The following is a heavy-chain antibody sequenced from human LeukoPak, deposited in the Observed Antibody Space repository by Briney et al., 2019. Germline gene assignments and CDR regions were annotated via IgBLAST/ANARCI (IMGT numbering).Heavy chain of an antibody. CDR2: IIPIFGTA. CDR1: GGTFSSYA. D-gene: IGHD6-19*01. Sequence: EASVKVSCKASGGTFSSYAISWVRQAPGQGLEWMGGIIPIFGTANYAQKFQGRVTITADESTSTAYMELSSLRSEDTAVYYCARERGIGGQWLPTYWGQGTLVTVSS. V-gene: IGHV1-69*13. J-gene: IGHJ4*02. CDR3: ARERGIGGQWLPTY.